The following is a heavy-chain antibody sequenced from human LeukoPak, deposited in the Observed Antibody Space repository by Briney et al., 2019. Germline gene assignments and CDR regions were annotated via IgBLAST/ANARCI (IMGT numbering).Heavy chain of an antibody. CDR3: ARSSSWEEY. J-gene: IGHJ4*02. V-gene: IGHV1-46*01. CDR1: EYTFTSYY. Sequence: AASVKVSFKASEYTFTSYYMHWVRQAPGQGLGWMGIINPSGGSTSYAQKYQGRVTMTRDTSTSTVYTELSSLRSEDTAVYYCARSSSWEEYWGQGTLVTVSS. CDR2: INPSGGST. D-gene: IGHD6-13*01.